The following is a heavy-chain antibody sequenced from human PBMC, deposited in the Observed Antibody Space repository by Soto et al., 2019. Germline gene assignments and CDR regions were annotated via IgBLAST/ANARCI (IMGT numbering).Heavy chain of an antibody. V-gene: IGHV5-51*01. D-gene: IGHD3-9*01. J-gene: IGHJ6*02. CDR2: IYPGDSGT. Sequence: GESLKISCKGSGYSFTSYWIGWVRQMPGKGLEWMGIIYPGDSGTRYSPSFQGQVTISADKSISTAYLQWSSLKASDTAMYYCARGLRYFDWLFSTAYDSSEMDVLCQDTTLTISS. CDR1: GYSFTSYW. CDR3: ARGLRYFDWLFSTAYDSSEMDV.